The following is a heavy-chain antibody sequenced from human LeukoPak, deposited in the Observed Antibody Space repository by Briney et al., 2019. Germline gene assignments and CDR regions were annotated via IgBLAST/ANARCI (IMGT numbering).Heavy chain of an antibody. CDR2: ISYDGSNK. V-gene: IGHV3-30-3*01. J-gene: IGHJ4*02. CDR1: GFTFSSYA. CDR3: ARDVLLDSSGC. Sequence: GGSLRLSCAASGFTFSSYAMHWVRQAPGKGLEWVAVISYDGSNKYYADSVKGRFTISRDNSKSTLYLQMNSLRAEDTAVYYCARDVLLDSSGCWGQGTLVTVSS. D-gene: IGHD6-19*01.